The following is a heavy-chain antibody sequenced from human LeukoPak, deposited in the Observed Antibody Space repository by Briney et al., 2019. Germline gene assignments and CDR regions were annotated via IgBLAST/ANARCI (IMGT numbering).Heavy chain of an antibody. CDR2: IYYSGST. Sequence: PLETLSLTCTVSGGSISSGGYYWSWIRQHPGKGLEWIGYIYYSGSTYYNPSLKSRVTISVDTSKNQFSLKLSSVTAADTAVYYCARNGVYGSGSHFDYWGQGTLVTVSS. J-gene: IGHJ4*02. V-gene: IGHV4-31*03. D-gene: IGHD3-10*01. CDR3: ARNGVYGSGSHFDY. CDR1: GGSISSGGYY.